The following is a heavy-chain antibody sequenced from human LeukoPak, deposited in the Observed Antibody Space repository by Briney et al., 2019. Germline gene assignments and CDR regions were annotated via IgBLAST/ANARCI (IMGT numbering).Heavy chain of an antibody. Sequence: SVKVSCRASGGTFSSYAISWVRQAPGQGLEWMGRIIPILGIANYAQKFQGRVTITADKSTSTAYMELSSLRSEDTAVYYCAKDSSSGWPNWFDPWGQGTLVTVSS. V-gene: IGHV1-69*04. CDR3: AKDSSSGWPNWFDP. J-gene: IGHJ5*02. CDR1: GGTFSSYA. D-gene: IGHD6-19*01. CDR2: IIPILGIA.